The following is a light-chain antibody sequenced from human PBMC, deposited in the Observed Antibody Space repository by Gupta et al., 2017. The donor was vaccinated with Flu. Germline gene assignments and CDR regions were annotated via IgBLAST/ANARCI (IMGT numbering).Light chain of an antibody. V-gene: IGKV3-11*01. CDR3: QQRGNWPF. CDR1: QSVSSY. J-gene: IGKJ4*01. Sequence: EIVLTQSPAPLSLSPGERATLSCRASQSVSSYLAWYQQKPDQAPRLLIYDATNRATGIPARFSGSGSGTYIPLTISILAAEDFAVYYRQQRGNWPFFGGGTKVEIK. CDR2: DAT.